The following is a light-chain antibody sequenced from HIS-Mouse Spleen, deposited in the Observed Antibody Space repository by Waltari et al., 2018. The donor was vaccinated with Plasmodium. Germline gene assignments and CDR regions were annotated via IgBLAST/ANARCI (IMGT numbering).Light chain of an antibody. Sequence: QSALTQPASVSGSPGQSITISCTGTSRDVGGYHLVSWYQQHPGKAPKPMIYEGSKRPSGVSNRFSGSKSGNTASLTISGLQAEDEADYYCCSYAGSSTYVFGTGTKVTVL. CDR1: SRDVGGYHL. V-gene: IGLV2-23*01. J-gene: IGLJ1*01. CDR2: EGS. CDR3: CSYAGSSTYV.